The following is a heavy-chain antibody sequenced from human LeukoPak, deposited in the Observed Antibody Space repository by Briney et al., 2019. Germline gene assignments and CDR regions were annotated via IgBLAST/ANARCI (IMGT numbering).Heavy chain of an antibody. Sequence: SETLSLTCTVSGGSISSYYWSWIRQPAGKGLEWIGRIYTSGSTNYNPSLKSRVTISVDTPKNQCSLKLSSVTAADTAVYYCARDQRYYGSGSYYKPSAYYYYYMDVWGKGTTVTVSS. D-gene: IGHD3-10*01. J-gene: IGHJ6*03. CDR2: IYTSGST. CDR3: ARDQRYYGSGSYYKPSAYYYYYMDV. V-gene: IGHV4-4*07. CDR1: GGSISSYY.